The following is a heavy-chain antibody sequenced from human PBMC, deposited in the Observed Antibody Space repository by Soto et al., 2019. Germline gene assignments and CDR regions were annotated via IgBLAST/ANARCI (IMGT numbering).Heavy chain of an antibody. V-gene: IGHV4-34*01. CDR2: INHSGST. J-gene: IGHJ4*02. Sequence: SETLSLTCAVYGGSFSGYYWSWIRQPPGKGLEWIGEINHSGSTNYNPSLKSRVTISVDTSKNQFSLKLSSVTTADTAVYYCARVYSGSYSDYWGQGTLVTVSS. CDR1: GGSFSGYY. D-gene: IGHD1-26*01. CDR3: ARVYSGSYSDY.